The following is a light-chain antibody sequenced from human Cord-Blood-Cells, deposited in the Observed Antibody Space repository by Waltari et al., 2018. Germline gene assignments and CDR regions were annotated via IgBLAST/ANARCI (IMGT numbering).Light chain of an antibody. V-gene: IGKV1-5*03. CDR2: KAS. CDR3: QQYNSYSWT. J-gene: IGKJ1*01. CDR1: QSISSW. Sequence: ASVGDRVTITCRASQSISSWLAWYQQKPGKAPKLLIYKASSLESGVPSRFSGSGSGTEFTLTISSLQPDDFATYYCQQYNSYSWTFGQGTKVEIK.